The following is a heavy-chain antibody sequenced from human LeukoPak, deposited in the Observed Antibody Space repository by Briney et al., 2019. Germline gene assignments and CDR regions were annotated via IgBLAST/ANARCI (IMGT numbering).Heavy chain of an antibody. J-gene: IGHJ6*03. V-gene: IGHV4-34*01. CDR1: GGSFSGYY. Sequence: SETLSLTCAVYGGSFSGYYWSWIRQPPGKGLEWIGEINHSGSTNYNPSLKSRVTISVDTSKNQFSLKLSSVTAADTAVYYCARHPNYYGSGCYMDVWGKGTTVTISS. D-gene: IGHD3-10*01. CDR3: ARHPNYYGSGCYMDV. CDR2: INHSGST.